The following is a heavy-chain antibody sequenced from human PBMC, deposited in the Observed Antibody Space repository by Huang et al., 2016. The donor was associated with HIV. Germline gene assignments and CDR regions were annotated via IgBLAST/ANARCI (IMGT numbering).Heavy chain of an antibody. Sequence: QVQLQQWGAGLLKPSETLSLTCAVYGGSFSGYYWSWIRPSPGKGLEWIGEINHSARTNSNPSLKSRLTLSVDTSKNQFSLKLSSVTAADTAVYYCARERMMSWLDDHDAFDIWGQGTMVTVSS. V-gene: IGHV4-34*01. D-gene: IGHD1-1*01. CDR2: INHSART. CDR1: GGSFSGYY. CDR3: ARERMMSWLDDHDAFDI. J-gene: IGHJ3*02.